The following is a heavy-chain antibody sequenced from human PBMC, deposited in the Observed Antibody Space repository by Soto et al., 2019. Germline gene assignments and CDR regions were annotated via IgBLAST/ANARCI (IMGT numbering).Heavy chain of an antibody. V-gene: IGHV4-59*01. CDR2: IYYSGST. D-gene: IGHD6-13*01. Sequence: PSETLSLTCTVSGGSISSYYWSWIRQPPGKGLEWIGYIYYSGSTNYNPSLKSRVTISVDTSKNQFSLKLSSVTAADTAVYYCARYSSSWYGNYYYGMDVWGQGTTITVSS. J-gene: IGHJ6*02. CDR1: GGSISSYY. CDR3: ARYSSSWYGNYYYGMDV.